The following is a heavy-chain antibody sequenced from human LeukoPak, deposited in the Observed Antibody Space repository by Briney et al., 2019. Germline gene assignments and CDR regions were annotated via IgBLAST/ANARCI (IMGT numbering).Heavy chain of an antibody. V-gene: IGHV3-11*01. Sequence: GGPLRLSCAASGFTFSDYYMSWIRQAPGKGREGVSYISSSGSTIYYADSVKGRFTISRDNAKNSLYLQMNSLRAEDTAVYYCARDRGQWTPYYYGMDVWGQGTTVTVSS. CDR1: GFTFSDYY. CDR2: ISSSGSTI. D-gene: IGHD6-19*01. J-gene: IGHJ6*02. CDR3: ARDRGQWTPYYYGMDV.